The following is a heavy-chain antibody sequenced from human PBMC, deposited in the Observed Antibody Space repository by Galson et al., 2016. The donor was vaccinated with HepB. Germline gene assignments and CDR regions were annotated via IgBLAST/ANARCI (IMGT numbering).Heavy chain of an antibody. D-gene: IGHD3-10*01. CDR1: GFMFGSFA. J-gene: IGHJ4*02. CDR2: ISAYSGET. V-gene: IGHV1-18*04. Sequence: SVKVSCKASGFMFGSFAFSWVRQTPGQGLEWMGWISAYSGETKYVEKFQGRLTMTTNTSTTTAYMDLRSLTSDDTAVYFCARAPLTSYYYGSGRDPTFDNWGQVTLVTVS. CDR3: ARAPLTSYYYGSGRDPTFDN.